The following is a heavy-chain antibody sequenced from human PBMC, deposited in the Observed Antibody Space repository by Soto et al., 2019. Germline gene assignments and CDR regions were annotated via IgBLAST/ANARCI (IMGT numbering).Heavy chain of an antibody. D-gene: IGHD2-15*01. V-gene: IGHV1-69*13. CDR3: ARGRDCSGGSCFGLGYYFYVMVV. CDR1: GGTFSSYA. J-gene: IGHJ6*02. CDR2: IIPIFGTA. Sequence: SVKVSCKASGGTFSSYAISWVRQAPGQGLEWMGGIIPIFGTANYAQKFQGRVTITADESTSTAYMELSSLRSEDTAVYYCARGRDCSGGSCFGLGYYFYVMVVWG.